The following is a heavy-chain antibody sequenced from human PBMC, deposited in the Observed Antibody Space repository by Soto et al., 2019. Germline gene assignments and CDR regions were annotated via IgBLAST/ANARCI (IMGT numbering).Heavy chain of an antibody. CDR3: AKDQPLTQTRPYFDY. Sequence: EVQLLESGGDLIQPGGSLRLSCAASGFTFSSYAMSWVRQAPGKGLGWSSAISSSGGSTVYADSVKGPFTISRDNARNTMYMQMNSLNAEDTALYYCAKDQPLTQTRPYFDYWGQGTLVTVSS. V-gene: IGHV3-23*01. CDR2: ISSSGGST. J-gene: IGHJ4*02. D-gene: IGHD3-9*01. CDR1: GFTFSSYA.